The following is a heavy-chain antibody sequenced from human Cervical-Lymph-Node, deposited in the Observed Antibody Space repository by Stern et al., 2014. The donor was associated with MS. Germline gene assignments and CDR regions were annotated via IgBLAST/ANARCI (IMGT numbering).Heavy chain of an antibody. D-gene: IGHD2-2*02. CDR1: RFTFSSQT. CDR2: ISSSSSYI. Sequence: VQLEESGGGLVKPGGSLRLSCAASRFTFSSQTINWVRQAPGRGLEWVSSISSSSSYIYYADSVKGRFTISRDNSKNSLYLQMNSMRAEDTAVYYCASGVPAAIHWGQGTLVTVSS. J-gene: IGHJ4*02. CDR3: ASGVPAAIH. V-gene: IGHV3-21*01.